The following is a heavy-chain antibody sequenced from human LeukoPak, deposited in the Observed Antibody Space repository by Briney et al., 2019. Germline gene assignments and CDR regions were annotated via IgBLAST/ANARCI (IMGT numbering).Heavy chain of an antibody. CDR1: GFSFRDFS. J-gene: IGHJ6*03. CDR3: VRDGVFGRYFYHYMDV. D-gene: IGHD2-15*01. Sequence: GGSLRLSCTAPGFSFRDFSFNWVRQSPGKGLEWVASITSSGPFMYHSDSLRGRFTISRDNAKNSLYLQMNSLRPEDTAIYYCVRDGVFGRYFYHYMDVWGKGTTVTVSS. CDR2: ITSSGPFM. V-gene: IGHV3-21*01.